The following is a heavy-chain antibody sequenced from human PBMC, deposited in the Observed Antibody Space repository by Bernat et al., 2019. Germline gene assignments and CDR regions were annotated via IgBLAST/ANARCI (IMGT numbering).Heavy chain of an antibody. CDR1: GFTFSDYY. CDR3: ARERGRITMVQGVIMDAFDI. J-gene: IGHJ3*02. V-gene: IGHV3-11*01. CDR2: ISSSGSTI. D-gene: IGHD3-10*01. Sequence: VQLVESGGGLVKPGGSLRLSCAASGFTFSDYYMSWIRQAPGKGLEWVSYISSSGSTIYYADSVKGRFTISRDNAKNSLYLQMNSLRAEDTAVYYCARERGRITMVQGVIMDAFDIWGQGTMVTVSS.